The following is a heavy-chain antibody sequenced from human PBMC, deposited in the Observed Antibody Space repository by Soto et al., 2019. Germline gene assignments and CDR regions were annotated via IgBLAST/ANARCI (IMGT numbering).Heavy chain of an antibody. CDR1: GFTFSSYA. D-gene: IGHD3-10*01. CDR3: ATALLVGGDMVY. V-gene: IGHV3-23*01. J-gene: IGHJ4*02. Sequence: EVQLLGSGGGLVQPGGSLSVSWAASGFTFSSYAMSWVRQAPGKGLEWVSAISGSGGSTYYADSVKGRFTISRDNSKNTLYLQMNSLRAEDTAVYYCATALLVGGDMVYWGQGTLVTVSS. CDR2: ISGSGGST.